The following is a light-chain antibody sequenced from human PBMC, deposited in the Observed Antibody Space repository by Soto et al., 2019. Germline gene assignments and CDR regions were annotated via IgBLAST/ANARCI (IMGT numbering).Light chain of an antibody. Sequence: IQLTQSPSSVSASVGDRVIITCRASQRIDTWLAWYQQKPGKAPNLLIYGASNLQSGVPSRFSGSGSGTDFTLTISSLQAEDVAVYYCQQLYDIPPTFGQGTKVEIK. CDR1: QRIDTW. CDR3: QQLYDIPPT. J-gene: IGKJ2*01. CDR2: GAS. V-gene: IGKV1-12*01.